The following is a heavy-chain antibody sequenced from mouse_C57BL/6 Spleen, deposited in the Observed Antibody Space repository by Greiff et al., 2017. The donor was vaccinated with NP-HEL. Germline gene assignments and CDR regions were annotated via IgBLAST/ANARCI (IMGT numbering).Heavy chain of an antibody. CDR1: GYTFTSYT. V-gene: IGHV1-4*01. J-gene: IGHJ1*03. CDR3: ARSVYYGNYEGYFDV. Sequence: VKVVESGAELARPGASVKMSCKASGYTFTSYTMHWVKQRPGQGLEWIGYINPSSGYTKYNQKFKDKATLTADKSSSTAYMQLSSLTSEDSAVYYCARSVYYGNYEGYFDVWGTGTTVTVSS. CDR2: INPSSGYT. D-gene: IGHD2-1*01.